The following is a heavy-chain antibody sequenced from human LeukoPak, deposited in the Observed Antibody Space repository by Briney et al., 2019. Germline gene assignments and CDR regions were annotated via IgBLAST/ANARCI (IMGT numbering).Heavy chain of an antibody. Sequence: GASVKVSCKASGYTFTSYGISWVRQAPGQGLEWMGWINPNSGGTNYAQKFQGRVTMTRDTSISTAYMELSRLRSDDTAVYYCASFGYSYGPTDYWGQGTLVTVSS. V-gene: IGHV1-2*02. CDR3: ASFGYSYGPTDY. CDR2: INPNSGGT. CDR1: GYTFTSYG. J-gene: IGHJ4*02. D-gene: IGHD5-18*01.